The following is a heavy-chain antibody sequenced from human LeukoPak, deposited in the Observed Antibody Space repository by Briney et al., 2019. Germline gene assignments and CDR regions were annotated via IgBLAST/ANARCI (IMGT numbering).Heavy chain of an antibody. CDR2: LSGSGSST. V-gene: IGHV3-23*01. J-gene: IGHJ4*02. Sequence: GGSLRLSCVASGFIFNKHAMSWVRQAPGKGLEWVSGLSGSGSSTDYADTVKGRFTVSRDNSKNTLFLQMNSLRAEDTAIYYCAKERDYGPADYWGQGTLVTVSS. CDR1: GFIFNKHA. CDR3: AKERDYGPADY. D-gene: IGHD4/OR15-4a*01.